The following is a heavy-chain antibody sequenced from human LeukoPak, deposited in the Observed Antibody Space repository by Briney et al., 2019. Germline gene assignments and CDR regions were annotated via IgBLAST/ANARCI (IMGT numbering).Heavy chain of an antibody. CDR2: IYHGDSDT. Sequence: GESLKISCKGSGYSFTSYWIGWVRQMPGKGLEWMGIIYHGDSDTRYSPSFQGQVTISADKSISTAYLQWSSLKASDTAMYYCARSVVPNYDSSGYYYYYGMDVWGQGTTVTASS. D-gene: IGHD3-22*01. J-gene: IGHJ6*02. CDR1: GYSFTSYW. CDR3: ARSVVPNYDSSGYYYYYGMDV. V-gene: IGHV5-51*01.